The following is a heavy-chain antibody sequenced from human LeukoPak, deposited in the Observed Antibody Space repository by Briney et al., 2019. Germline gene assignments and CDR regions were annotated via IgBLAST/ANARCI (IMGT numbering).Heavy chain of an antibody. Sequence: SETLSLTCTVSGGSISSYYWSWLRQPPGKGLEWIGYIYYSGSTNYNPSLKSRVTISVDTSKNQFSLKLSSVTAADTAVYYCAREAGYCSGGSCTTGAFDIWGQGTMVTVSS. CDR3: AREAGYCSGGSCTTGAFDI. CDR1: GGSISSYY. CDR2: IYYSGST. D-gene: IGHD2-15*01. V-gene: IGHV4-59*01. J-gene: IGHJ3*02.